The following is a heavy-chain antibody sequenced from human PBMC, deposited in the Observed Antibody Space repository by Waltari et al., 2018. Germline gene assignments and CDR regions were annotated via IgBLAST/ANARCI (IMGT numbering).Heavy chain of an antibody. CDR1: GGTFSSYA. Sequence: QVQLVQSGAEVKKPGSSVKVSCKASGGTFSSYATSWVRQAPGQGLEWMGWVNPNGGGTNYAQKFQGRVTMTRDTSISTAYMEVSRLGSDDTDVYYCASDFRSSSSFDYWGQGTLVTVSS. J-gene: IGHJ4*02. D-gene: IGHD6-6*01. CDR2: VNPNGGGT. V-gene: IGHV1-2*02. CDR3: ASDFRSSSSFDY.